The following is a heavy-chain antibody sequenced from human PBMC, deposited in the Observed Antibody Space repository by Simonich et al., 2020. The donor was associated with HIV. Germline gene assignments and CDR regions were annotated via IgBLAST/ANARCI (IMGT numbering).Heavy chain of an antibody. V-gene: IGHV4-59*12. CDR1: GGSINNYY. D-gene: IGHD1-1*01. J-gene: IGHJ6*03. CDR3: SRGVSGTAYFYYFMDV. CDR2: IYYSGST. Sequence: QVQVQESGPGLVKPSETLSLTCTVSGGSINNYYWNWIRQTPGKGLEWIGYIYYSGSTNYNPSFKSRVAMSVDTSKNQFSLKLSSVTAADTAVYYCSRGVSGTAYFYYFMDVWCKGTTVTVSS.